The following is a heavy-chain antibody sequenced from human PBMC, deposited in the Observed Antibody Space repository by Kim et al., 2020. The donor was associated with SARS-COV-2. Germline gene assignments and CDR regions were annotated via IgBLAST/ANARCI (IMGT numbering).Heavy chain of an antibody. D-gene: IGHD6-13*01. CDR3: AREKGSSRYETRNNWF. CDR1: GGPVSSGSYS. J-gene: IGHJ5*01. Sequence: SETLSLTCPVSGGPVSSGSYSRSWIWQPPGTGLEWIGYIHYSGSTNYNPSLTSRVTISVAPSKNQISLKLSSVTAADPAVYYCAREKGSSRYETRNNWF. CDR2: IHYSGST. V-gene: IGHV4-61*01.